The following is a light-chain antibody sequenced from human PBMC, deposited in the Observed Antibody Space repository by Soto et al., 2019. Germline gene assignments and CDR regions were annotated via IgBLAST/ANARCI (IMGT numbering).Light chain of an antibody. CDR3: QQYETFSGT. CDR1: QGIRND. J-gene: IGKJ1*01. CDR2: AAS. Sequence: IQMTQSPSSLSASVGDRVTITCRASQGIRNDLGWYQQKPGKAPKLLIYAASALPRGVPSRFSGSGSGTKFTLTIASLQPDDFATYYCQQYETFSGTFGPGTKVDIK. V-gene: IGKV1-17*01.